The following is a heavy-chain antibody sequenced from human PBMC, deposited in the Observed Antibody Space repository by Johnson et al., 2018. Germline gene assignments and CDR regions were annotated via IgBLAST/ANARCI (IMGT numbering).Heavy chain of an antibody. CDR1: GYTFTNYY. CDR3: AREIGAAGKAVDY. V-gene: IGHV1-46*01. J-gene: IGHJ4*02. CDR2: INPNGGST. D-gene: IGHD6-13*01. Sequence: QVQLVQSGAEVKQPGASVKVSCKASGYTFTNYYMHWVRQAPGQGLEWMGIINPNGGSTSYAEKFQGRVTMTRDTSTSTVYMELSSLRSEDTAVYYCAREIGAAGKAVDYWGQGTLVTVSS.